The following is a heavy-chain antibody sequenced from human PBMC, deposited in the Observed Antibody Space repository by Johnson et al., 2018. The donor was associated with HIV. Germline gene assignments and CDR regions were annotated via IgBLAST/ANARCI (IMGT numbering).Heavy chain of an antibody. V-gene: IGHV3-53*01. CDR1: GFTVSSNY. Sequence: VQLVESGGGLIQPGGSLRLSCAASGFTVSSNYMSWVRQAPGKGLEWVSVIYSCGSPYYADSVKGRFTISRDNSKNTLYLQMNSLRAEDTAVYYCARDYDSSGGLAFDIWGQGTMVTVSS. D-gene: IGHD3-22*01. CDR2: IYSCGSP. CDR3: ARDYDSSGGLAFDI. J-gene: IGHJ3*02.